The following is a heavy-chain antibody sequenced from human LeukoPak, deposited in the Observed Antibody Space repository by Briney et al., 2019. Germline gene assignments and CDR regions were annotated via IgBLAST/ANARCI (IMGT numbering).Heavy chain of an antibody. J-gene: IGHJ4*02. CDR2: ISYDGSNK. Sequence: GESLRLSCAASGFTFSSYGMHWVRQAPGKGLEWVAVISYDGSNKYYADSVKGRFTISRDNSKNTLYLQMNSLRAEDTAVYYCAKSPPVRSTFPLVYWGQGTLVTVSS. CDR1: GFTFSSYG. D-gene: IGHD5/OR15-5a*01. CDR3: AKSPPVRSTFPLVY. V-gene: IGHV3-30*18.